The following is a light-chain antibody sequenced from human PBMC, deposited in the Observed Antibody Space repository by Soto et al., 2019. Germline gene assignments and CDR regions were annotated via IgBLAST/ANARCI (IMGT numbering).Light chain of an antibody. V-gene: IGKV3-20*01. CDR1: QSVSSNY. J-gene: IGKJ3*01. Sequence: EIVMTQSPGTLSLSPGETATLSCRASQSVSSNYVAWFHQKPGQAPRLLIYGASNRATGVTDRFSASGSGTDFTLTISRLEPEDFAVYYCQQYGRSPFTFGPGTKVDIK. CDR2: GAS. CDR3: QQYGRSPFT.